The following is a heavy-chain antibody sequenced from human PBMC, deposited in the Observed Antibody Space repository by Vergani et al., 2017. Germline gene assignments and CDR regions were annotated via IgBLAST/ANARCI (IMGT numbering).Heavy chain of an antibody. CDR1: GFTFSSYS. CDR3: ARGGITMVRGVIPGYGMDV. J-gene: IGHJ6*02. CDR2: ISSSSNTI. V-gene: IGHV3-48*04. Sequence: EVQLVESGGGLVQPGGSLRLSCAASGFTFSSYSMNWVRQAPGKGLEWVSYISSSSNTIYYADSVKGRFTISRDNAKNSLYLQMNSLRAEDTAVYYCARGGITMVRGVIPGYGMDVWGQGTTVTVSS. D-gene: IGHD3-10*01.